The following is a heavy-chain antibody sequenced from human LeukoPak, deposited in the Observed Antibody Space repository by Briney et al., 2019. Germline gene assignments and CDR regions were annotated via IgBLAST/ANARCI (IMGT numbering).Heavy chain of an antibody. CDR3: ARGGPSELDP. D-gene: IGHD1-14*01. J-gene: IGHJ5*02. CDR1: GGSFSGYY. CDR2: INHSGST. V-gene: IGHV4-34*01. Sequence: PSETLSLTCAVYGGSFSGYYWSWIRQPPGKGLEWIGEINHSGSTNYNPSLKSRVTISVDTSKNQFSLKLSSVTAADTAVYFCARGGPSELDPWGQGTLVTVSS.